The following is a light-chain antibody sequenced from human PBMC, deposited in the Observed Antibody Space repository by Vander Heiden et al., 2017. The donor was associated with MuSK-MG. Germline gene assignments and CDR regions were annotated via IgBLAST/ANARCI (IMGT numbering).Light chain of an antibody. J-gene: IGLJ2*01. CDR3: QAWDSSTAV. CDR2: QDS. V-gene: IGLV3-1*01. Sequence: SYELTQPPPVSVFPGQTASITCSGDKLGDKYACWYQQKPGQSPVLVIYQDSKRPSGIPERFSGSNSGNTATLTISGTQAMDEADYYCQAWDSSTAVFGGGTKLTVL. CDR1: KLGDKY.